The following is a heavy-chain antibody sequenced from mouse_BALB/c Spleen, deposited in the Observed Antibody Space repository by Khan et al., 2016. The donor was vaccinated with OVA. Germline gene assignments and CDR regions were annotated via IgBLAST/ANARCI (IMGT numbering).Heavy chain of an antibody. V-gene: IGHV5-6*01. CDR1: GFTFSRYS. D-gene: IGHD4-1*01. CDR2: ISSGGDYT. J-gene: IGHJ3*01. Sequence: EVQLQESGGDLVKPGGSLKLSCAASGFTFSRYSMSWVRQTPDKRLEWVASISSGGDYTYYPDIVKGRFTISRDNAKNTLYLEMSSLKSEDTAMYYCASHLTGSFAYWGQGTLVTVSA. CDR3: ASHLTGSFAY.